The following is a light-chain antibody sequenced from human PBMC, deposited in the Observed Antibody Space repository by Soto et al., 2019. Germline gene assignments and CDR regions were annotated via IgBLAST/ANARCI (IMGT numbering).Light chain of an antibody. V-gene: IGKV3-15*01. CDR1: QSVSSN. CDR3: QQYNNWPPMA. J-gene: IGKJ1*01. Sequence: EIVMTQSPATLSVSPGERATLSCRASQSVSSNLAWYQQKPGQAPRLLIYGASTRATGIPARFSGSGSGTAFTLTISSLQSEDFAVYYWQQYNNWPPMAFGQGTKVEIE. CDR2: GAS.